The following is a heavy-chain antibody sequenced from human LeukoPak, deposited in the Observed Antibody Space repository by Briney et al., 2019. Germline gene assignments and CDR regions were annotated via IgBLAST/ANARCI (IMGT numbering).Heavy chain of an antibody. CDR3: ARVVAAAGSPHNRFDP. J-gene: IGHJ5*02. D-gene: IGHD6-25*01. V-gene: IGHV4-30-2*01. CDR1: GGSISSGGYS. Sequence: PSETLSLTCAVSGGSISSGGYSWSWIRQPPGKGLEWIGYIYHSRSAYYNQSLKGRVTISVDRSTNQFSLKLSSVTAADTAVYYCARVVAAAGSPHNRFDPWGQGTLVTVSS. CDR2: IYHSRSA.